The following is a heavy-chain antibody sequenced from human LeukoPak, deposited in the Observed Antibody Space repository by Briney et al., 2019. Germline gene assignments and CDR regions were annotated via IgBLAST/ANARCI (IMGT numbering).Heavy chain of an antibody. D-gene: IGHD3-22*01. CDR1: GGSFSGYY. V-gene: IGHV3-11*04. J-gene: IGHJ4*02. Sequence: LSLTCAVYGGSFSGYYWSWIRQPPGKGLEWVAFISSSGSTAYYADSVKGRFVISKDNAKNSLDLEMHSLRAEDTAVYYCARDQQPKKYYYDSSGSSAYWGQGTLVTVSS. CDR3: ARDQQPKKYYYDSSGSSAY. CDR2: ISSSGSTA.